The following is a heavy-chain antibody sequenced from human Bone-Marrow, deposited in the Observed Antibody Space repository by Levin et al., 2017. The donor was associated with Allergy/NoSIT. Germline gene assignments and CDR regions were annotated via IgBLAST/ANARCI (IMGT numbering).Heavy chain of an antibody. Sequence: GESLKISCAASGFTFDDYTMHWVRQAPGKGLEWVSLISWDGGSTYYADSVKGRFTISRDNSKNSLYLQMNSLRTEDTALYYCAKDIGRYCSGGSCYSFDYWGQGTLVTVSS. J-gene: IGHJ4*02. CDR3: AKDIGRYCSGGSCYSFDY. CDR1: GFTFDDYT. V-gene: IGHV3-43*01. D-gene: IGHD2-15*01. CDR2: ISWDGGST.